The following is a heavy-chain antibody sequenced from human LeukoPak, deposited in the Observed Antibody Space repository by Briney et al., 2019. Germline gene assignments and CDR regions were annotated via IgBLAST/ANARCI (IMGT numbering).Heavy chain of an antibody. CDR3: ARGVYIAAAQYGY. CDR1: GGSISSYY. J-gene: IGHJ4*02. D-gene: IGHD6-13*01. Sequence: TSETLSLTCTVSGGSISSYYWSWIRQPPGKGLEWIGYIYYSGTTNYNPSLKCRVTISVDTSKNQFSLKLSSVTAVDTAVYYCARGVYIAAAQYGYWGQGTLVTVSS. CDR2: IYYSGTT. V-gene: IGHV4-59*01.